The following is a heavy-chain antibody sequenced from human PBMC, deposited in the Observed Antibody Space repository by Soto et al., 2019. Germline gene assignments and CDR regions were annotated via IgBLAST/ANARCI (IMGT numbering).Heavy chain of an antibody. J-gene: IGHJ6*02. CDR3: ARGKVFPVGGMDV. CDR2: IYYSGST. Sequence: SETLSLTCTVSGGSISSGDYYWCWIRQPPGKGLEWIGYIYYSGSTYYNPSLKSRVTISVDTSKNQFSLKLSSVTAADTAVYYCARGKVFPVGGMDVWGQGTTVTVSS. V-gene: IGHV4-30-4*01. CDR1: GGSISSGDYY.